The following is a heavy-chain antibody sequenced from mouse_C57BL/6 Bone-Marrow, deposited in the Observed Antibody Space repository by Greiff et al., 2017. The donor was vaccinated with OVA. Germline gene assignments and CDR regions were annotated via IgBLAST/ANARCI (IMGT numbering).Heavy chain of an antibody. CDR1: GYTFTNYW. V-gene: IGHV1-63*01. D-gene: IGHD1-1*01. CDR3: ARCYFTFCYYAMDY. Sequence: VQLQQSGAELVRPGTSVKMSCKASGYTFTNYWIGWAKQRPGHGLEWIGNIYPGGGYTNYNEKFKGKATLTADKSSSTAYMQFSSLTSEDSAIYYCARCYFTFCYYAMDYWGQGTSVTVSS. CDR2: IYPGGGYT. J-gene: IGHJ4*01.